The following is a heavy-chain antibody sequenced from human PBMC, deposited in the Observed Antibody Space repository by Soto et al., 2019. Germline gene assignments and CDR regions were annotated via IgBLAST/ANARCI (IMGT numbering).Heavy chain of an antibody. CDR2: SFYRGST. J-gene: IGHJ4*01. Sequence: SETLSLTCTVSGDSIRNYYWSWIRQPPGKGLEYIGYSFYRGSTNYHPSLKSRVAISVDTSRNQFALKLRSVTAADTATYYCARLKRGYSYGSIIDFWGRGTLVTVSS. V-gene: IGHV4-59*08. CDR3: ARLKRGYSYGSIIDF. CDR1: GDSIRNYY. D-gene: IGHD5-18*01.